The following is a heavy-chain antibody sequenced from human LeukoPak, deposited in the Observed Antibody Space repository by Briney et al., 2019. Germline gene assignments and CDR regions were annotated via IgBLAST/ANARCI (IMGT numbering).Heavy chain of an antibody. CDR3: ARGTFSSTSCQFDY. V-gene: IGHV3-23*01. Sequence: GGSLRLSCAASGFTFSSYAMSWVRQVPGKGLEWVSVISGSGDNTYYADSVKGRFTISRDNSKNMLYLQMNSLRAEDTAVYYCARGTFSSTSCQFDYWGQGTLVTVSS. CDR1: GFTFSSYA. CDR2: ISGSGDNT. D-gene: IGHD2-2*01. J-gene: IGHJ4*02.